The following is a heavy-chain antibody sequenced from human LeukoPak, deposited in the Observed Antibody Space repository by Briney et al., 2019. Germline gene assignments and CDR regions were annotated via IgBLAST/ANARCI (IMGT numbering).Heavy chain of an antibody. Sequence: GGSLRLSCAASGFTFDDYAMHWVRQAPGKGLEWVSGISWNSGSIGYADSVKGRFTISRDNAKNSLYLQMNSLRAEDTALYYCAKVQRDFPIFDYWGQGTLVTVSS. V-gene: IGHV3-9*01. CDR3: AKVQRDFPIFDY. D-gene: IGHD5-18*01. J-gene: IGHJ4*02. CDR2: ISWNSGSI. CDR1: GFTFDDYA.